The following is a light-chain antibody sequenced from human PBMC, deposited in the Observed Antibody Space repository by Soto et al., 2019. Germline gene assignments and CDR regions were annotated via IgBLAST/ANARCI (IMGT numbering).Light chain of an antibody. Sequence: DIQMTQSPSTLSGYVGDRVTITCRASQTISSWLAWYQQKPGKAPKLLIYKASTLKSGVPSRFSGSGSGTEFTLTISSLQPDDFATYYCQQYYSYPWTFGQGTKVDIK. V-gene: IGKV1-5*03. CDR1: QTISSW. CDR2: KAS. CDR3: QQYYSYPWT. J-gene: IGKJ1*01.